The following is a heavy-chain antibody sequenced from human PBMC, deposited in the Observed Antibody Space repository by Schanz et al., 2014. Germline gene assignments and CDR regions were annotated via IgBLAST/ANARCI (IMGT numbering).Heavy chain of an antibody. CDR1: GFTFTGYV. D-gene: IGHD2-21*01. Sequence: EVQLVESGGALVRPGGSLRLSCAASGFTFTGYVMTWVRQAPGKGLEWVSGLSASGGHTYYADSVKGRFTISRDNSNNTVYLQMNTLRAEDTAVYYCAREDCSATSCYFRYWGQGTLVAVSS. CDR2: LSASGGHT. V-gene: IGHV3-23*04. J-gene: IGHJ4*02. CDR3: AREDCSATSCYFRY.